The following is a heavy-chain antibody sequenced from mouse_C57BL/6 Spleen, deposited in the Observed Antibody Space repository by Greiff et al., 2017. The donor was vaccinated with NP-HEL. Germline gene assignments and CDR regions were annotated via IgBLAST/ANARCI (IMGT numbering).Heavy chain of an antibody. CDR2: INPNNGGT. V-gene: IGHV1-18*01. D-gene: IGHD6-1*01. CDR1: GYTFTDYN. CDR3: ARSPREGYYAMDY. J-gene: IGHJ4*01. Sequence: VQLQQSGPELVKPGASVKIPCKASGYTFTDYNMDWVKQSHGKSLEWIGDINPNNGGTIYNQKFKGKATLTVDKSSSTAYMELRSLTSEDTAVYYCARSPREGYYAMDYWGQGTSVTVSS.